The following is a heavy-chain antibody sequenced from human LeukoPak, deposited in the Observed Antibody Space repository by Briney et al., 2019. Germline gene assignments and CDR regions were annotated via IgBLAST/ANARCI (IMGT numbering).Heavy chain of an antibody. D-gene: IGHD1-7*01. CDR2: INPNSGGT. CDR1: GYTFTGYY. V-gene: IGHV1-2*02. Sequence: GASVKVSCKASGYTFTGYYMHWVRQAPGQGLEWMGWINPNSGGTNYAQKFQGRVTMTRDTSISTAYMELSRLRSDDTAVYYCARGPPGITGTTSYWGQGTLVTVSS. CDR3: ARGPPGITGTTSY. J-gene: IGHJ4*02.